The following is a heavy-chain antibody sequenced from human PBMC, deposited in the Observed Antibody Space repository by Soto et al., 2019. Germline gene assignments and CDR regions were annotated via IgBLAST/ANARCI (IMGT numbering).Heavy chain of an antibody. CDR1: GFTFSSYW. Sequence: GGSLRLSCAASGFTFSSYWMHWVRQAPGKGLMWVSRIHNDGSTTRYADSVKGRFTISRDNAKNTLYLQMSSLRVEDTAVYYCARDNWNSYWGQGALVTVSS. J-gene: IGHJ4*01. V-gene: IGHV3-74*01. CDR2: IHNDGSTT. CDR3: ARDNWNSY. D-gene: IGHD1-7*01.